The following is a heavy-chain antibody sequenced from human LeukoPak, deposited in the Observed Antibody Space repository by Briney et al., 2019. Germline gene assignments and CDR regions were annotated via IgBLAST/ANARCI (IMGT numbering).Heavy chain of an antibody. CDR2: IYYSGST. J-gene: IGHJ4*02. Sequence: PSETLSLTCTVSGGSISSGDYYWSWIRQPRGKGLEWIGYIYYSGSTYYNPSLKSRVTISVDTSKNQFSLKLSSVTAADTAVYYCARDLSRKSSSWYFDYWGQGTLVTVSS. CDR3: ARDLSRKSSSWYFDY. CDR1: GGSISSGDYY. D-gene: IGHD6-13*01. V-gene: IGHV4-30-4*08.